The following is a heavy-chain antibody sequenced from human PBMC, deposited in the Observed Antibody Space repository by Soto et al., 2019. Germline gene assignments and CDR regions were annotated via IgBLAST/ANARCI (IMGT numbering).Heavy chain of an antibody. CDR2: ITWNSGTP. Sequence: GSLRLSCGPSGLTFHDYAMHWVRPARAKGLEWVSRITWNSGTPGYADSVKGRFTISRDNAKTSLYLQMNSLRVEDTALFYWVREAINSGWSGGRKYYFAYWGRGALVTVSS. CDR3: VREAINSGWSGGRKYYFAY. V-gene: IGHV3-9*01. D-gene: IGHD6-19*01. J-gene: IGHJ4*02. CDR1: GLTFHDYA.